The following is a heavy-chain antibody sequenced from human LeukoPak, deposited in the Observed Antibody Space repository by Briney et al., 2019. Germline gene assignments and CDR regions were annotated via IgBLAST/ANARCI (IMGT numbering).Heavy chain of an antibody. V-gene: IGHV3-11*04. J-gene: IGHJ5*02. CDR2: ISSSGNTI. D-gene: IGHD2-15*01. CDR3: ARDNGGYCSGGSCYSGWFDP. Sequence: GGSLRLSCAASEFTFSDYWMSWVRQAPGKGLEWVSYISSSGNTIYYADSVKGRFTISRDNAKNSLYLQMNSLRAEDTAVYYCARDNGGYCSGGSCYSGWFDPWGQGTLVTVSS. CDR1: EFTFSDYW.